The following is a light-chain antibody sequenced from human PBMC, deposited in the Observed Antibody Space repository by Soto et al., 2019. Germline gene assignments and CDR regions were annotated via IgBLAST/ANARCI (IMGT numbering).Light chain of an antibody. CDR1: QSISSY. CDR3: QQSYSTPPT. V-gene: IGKV1-39*01. CDR2: AAS. J-gene: IGKJ5*01. Sequence: DILLTQSPSPLSLSAGKRATLSCRASQSISSYLNWYQQKPGKAPKLLIYAASSLQSGVPSRFSGSGSGTDFTLTISSLQPEDFATYYCQQSYSTPPTFGQGTRLEIK.